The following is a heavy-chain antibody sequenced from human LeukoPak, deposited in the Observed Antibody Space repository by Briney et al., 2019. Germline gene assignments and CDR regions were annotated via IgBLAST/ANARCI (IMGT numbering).Heavy chain of an antibody. V-gene: IGHV4-34*01. D-gene: IGHD3-10*01. CDR3: ARLSATRAYYYGSGSYSLDY. Sequence: SETLSLTCAVYGGSFSGYYWSWIRQPPGKGLEWIGEINHSGSTNYNPSLKSRVTISVDTSKSQFSLKLSSVTAADTAVYYCARLSATRAYYYGSGSYSLDYWGQGTLVTVSS. CDR1: GGSFSGYY. CDR2: INHSGST. J-gene: IGHJ4*02.